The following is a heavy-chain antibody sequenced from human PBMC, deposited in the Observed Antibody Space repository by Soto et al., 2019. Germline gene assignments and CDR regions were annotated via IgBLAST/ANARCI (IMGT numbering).Heavy chain of an antibody. CDR3: ARDRPTAVAGLDS. CDR2: ISSSSSYI. V-gene: IGHV3-21*01. D-gene: IGHD6-19*01. Sequence: GGSLRLSCAASGFTFSSYSMNWVRQAPGKGLEWVSSISSSSSYIYYADSVKGRFTISRDNAKNSLYLQMNSLRAEDTAVYYCARDRPTAVAGLDSCGQGTLVTVAS. J-gene: IGHJ4*02. CDR1: GFTFSSYS.